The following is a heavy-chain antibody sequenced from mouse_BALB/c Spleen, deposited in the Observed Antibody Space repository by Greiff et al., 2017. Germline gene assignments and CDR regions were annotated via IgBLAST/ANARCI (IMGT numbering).Heavy chain of an antibody. D-gene: IGHD2-14*01. CDR3: ARSYRSYYFDY. J-gene: IGHJ2*01. CDR1: GFTFSSYT. Sequence: EVQRVESGGGLVQPGGSLKLSCAASGFTFSSYTMSWVRQTPEKRLEWVAYISNGGGSIYYPDTVKGRFTISRDNAKNTLYLQMSSLKSEDTAMYYCARSYRSYYFDYWGQGTTLTVSS. CDR2: ISNGGGSI. V-gene: IGHV5-12-2*01.